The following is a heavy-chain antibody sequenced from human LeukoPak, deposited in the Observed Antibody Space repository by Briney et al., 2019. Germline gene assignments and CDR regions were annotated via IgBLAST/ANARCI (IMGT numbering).Heavy chain of an antibody. Sequence: PGGSLRLSCVASGFTFSTYGMHWVRQAPGKGLEWVAFIEYEGGNNKYYADSVKGRFTISRDNSKNTLYLQMNSLRAEDTAVYYCAKGYSGYEVDAFDIWGQGTMVTVSS. J-gene: IGHJ3*02. CDR2: IEYEGGNNK. V-gene: IGHV3-30*02. D-gene: IGHD5-12*01. CDR1: GFTFSTYG. CDR3: AKGYSGYEVDAFDI.